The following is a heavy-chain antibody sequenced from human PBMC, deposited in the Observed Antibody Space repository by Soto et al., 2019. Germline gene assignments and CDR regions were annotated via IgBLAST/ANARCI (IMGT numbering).Heavy chain of an antibody. J-gene: IGHJ5*02. CDR3: ARRPKGLLDYFDP. CDR1: GYSFTNYW. V-gene: IGHV5-51*01. D-gene: IGHD2-15*01. Sequence: GESLKISCKGSGYSFTNYWIGWVRQMPGKGLEWMGIIYPGDSDTRYSPSFQAQVTISADKSINTAYLQWSSLTASDTAIYYCARRPKGLLDYFDPWGQGTLVTVSS. CDR2: IYPGDSDT.